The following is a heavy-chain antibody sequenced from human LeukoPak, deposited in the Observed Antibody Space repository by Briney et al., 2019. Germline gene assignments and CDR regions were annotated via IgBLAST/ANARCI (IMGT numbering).Heavy chain of an antibody. Sequence: MSGGSLRLSCAASGFTFSDNYMSWIRQAPGRGLEWISYISGSGITIYQADSVKGRFTISRDNAKNSLYLQMNSLRAEDTAVYYCASGQWQLSRYDYWGQGTQVTVSS. J-gene: IGHJ4*02. CDR2: ISGSGITI. CDR3: ASGQWQLSRYDY. CDR1: GFTFSDNY. V-gene: IGHV3-11*04. D-gene: IGHD1-26*01.